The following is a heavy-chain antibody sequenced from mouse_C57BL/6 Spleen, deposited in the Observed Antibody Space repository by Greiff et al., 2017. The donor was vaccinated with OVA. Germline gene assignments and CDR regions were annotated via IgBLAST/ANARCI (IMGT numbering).Heavy chain of an antibody. V-gene: IGHV1-69*01. CDR3: ARRLYGNYAWFAY. J-gene: IGHJ3*01. CDR2: IDPSDSYT. D-gene: IGHD2-1*01. CDR1: GYTFTSYW. Sequence: VQLQQPGAELVMPGASVKLSCKASGYTFTSYWMHWVKQRPGQGLEWIGEIDPSDSYTNYNQKFKGKSTLTVDKSSSTAYMQLSSLTSEDSAVYYCARRLYGNYAWFAYWGQGTLVTVSA.